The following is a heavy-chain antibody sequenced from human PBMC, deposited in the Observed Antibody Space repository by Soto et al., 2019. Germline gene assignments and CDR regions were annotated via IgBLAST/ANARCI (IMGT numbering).Heavy chain of an antibody. Sequence: ASVKGSCKASGYTFIDYFIHWVRQAPGQGLGWMGWINPSSGNKNYAQKFQGRVTITADKSTSTAYMELSRLRSEDTAVYYCARDRGTIFGVVIAPYYYGMDVWGQGTTVTVSS. CDR2: INPSSGNK. CDR1: GYTFIDYF. J-gene: IGHJ6*02. D-gene: IGHD3-3*01. V-gene: IGHV1-2*02. CDR3: ARDRGTIFGVVIAPYYYGMDV.